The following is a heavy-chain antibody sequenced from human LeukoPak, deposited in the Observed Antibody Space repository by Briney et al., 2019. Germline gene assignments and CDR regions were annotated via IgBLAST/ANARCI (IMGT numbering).Heavy chain of an antibody. V-gene: IGHV4-4*07. CDR1: GGSISSYY. Sequence: PSETLSLTCTVSGGSISSYYWSWIRQPAGKGLEWIGRIYTSGSTNYNPSLKSRVTMSVDTSKNQFSLKLSSVTAADTAVYYCARDLLWFGELFGWFDPWGQGTLATVSS. CDR3: ARDLLWFGELFGWFDP. CDR2: IYTSGST. D-gene: IGHD3-10*01. J-gene: IGHJ5*02.